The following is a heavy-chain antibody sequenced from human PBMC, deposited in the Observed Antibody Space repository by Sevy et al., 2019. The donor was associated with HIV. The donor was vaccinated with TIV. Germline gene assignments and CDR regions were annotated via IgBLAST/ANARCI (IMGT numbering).Heavy chain of an antibody. CDR3: AASRGSSGFYSLDY. D-gene: IGHD3-22*01. CDR2: ISYDGSIN. V-gene: IGHV3-30-3*01. J-gene: IGHJ4*02. CDR1: GLTFSNYA. Sequence: GGSLSPSCEASGLTFSNYAMHWVGKTPGKGLEWVEVISYDGSINYYADSVKVRFTISRDNSKNPLYLQMNSLRAEDTAVFYCAASRGSSGFYSLDYWGQGTLVTVSS.